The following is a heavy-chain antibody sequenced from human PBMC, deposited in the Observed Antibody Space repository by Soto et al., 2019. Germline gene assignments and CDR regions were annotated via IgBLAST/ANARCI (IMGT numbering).Heavy chain of an antibody. CDR2: ISYDGSNK. Sequence: GGSLRLSCAASGFTFSSYAMHWVRQAPGKGLEWVAVISYDGSNKYYADSVKGRFTISRDNSKNTLYLQMNSLRAEDTAVYYCARDLSRYIRHNWFDPWGQGTLVTVS. D-gene: IGHD1-20*01. CDR3: ARDLSRYIRHNWFDP. V-gene: IGHV3-30-3*01. J-gene: IGHJ5*02. CDR1: GFTFSSYA.